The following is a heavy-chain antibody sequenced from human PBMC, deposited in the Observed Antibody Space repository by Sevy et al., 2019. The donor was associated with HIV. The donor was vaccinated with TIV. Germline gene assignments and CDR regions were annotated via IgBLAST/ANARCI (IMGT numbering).Heavy chain of an antibody. V-gene: IGHV1-2*02. D-gene: IGHD2-2*01. Sequence: ASAKVSCKASAYTFTGHYIHWVRQAPGQGLECMGWINPNSGGTIYAQKFQGRVTMTRDTSISTAYMELSRLRSDDTAVYYCARGGVVVEPAARGYFDYWGQGTLVTVSS. CDR2: INPNSGGT. CDR3: ARGGVVVEPAARGYFDY. J-gene: IGHJ4*02. CDR1: AYTFTGHY.